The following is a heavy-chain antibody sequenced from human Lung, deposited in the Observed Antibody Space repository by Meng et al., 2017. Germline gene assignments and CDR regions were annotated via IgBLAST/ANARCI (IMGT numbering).Heavy chain of an antibody. J-gene: IGHJ4*02. CDR2: LIPVLNKA. V-gene: IGHV1-69*10. CDR3: ARGRGNQPLFDF. D-gene: IGHD2/OR15-2a*01. Sequence: QVQLVQSVAEVKKPGSSVKVACKTSGGPFSTYTFSWVRQAPGQGLEWMGGLIPVLNKAKSAPRFQDRVTFTADETTTTAYMELSSLTFEDTAVYFCARGRGNQPLFDFWGQGTLVTVSS. CDR1: GGPFSTYT.